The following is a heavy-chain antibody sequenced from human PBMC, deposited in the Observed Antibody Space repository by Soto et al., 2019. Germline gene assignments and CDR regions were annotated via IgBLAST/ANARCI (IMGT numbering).Heavy chain of an antibody. Sequence: EEQLVESGGGLIQPGGSLRLSCVGSGFSVINSYVSWVRQAPGQGLEWVSIIYTGGSTYYADSVKVRFTMSRDTSKNTVSLQMNSLRAEDTALYYCAKEGSDGWCHLWGQGTPVTVSS. V-gene: IGHV3-53*01. CDR1: GFSVINSY. J-gene: IGHJ5*02. D-gene: IGHD1-26*01. CDR2: IYTGGST. CDR3: AKEGSDGWCHL.